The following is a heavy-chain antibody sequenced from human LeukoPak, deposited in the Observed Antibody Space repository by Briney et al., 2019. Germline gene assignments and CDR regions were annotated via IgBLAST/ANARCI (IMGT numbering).Heavy chain of an antibody. J-gene: IGHJ4*02. CDR2: ITTKANNYAT. Sequence: GGSLRLSCAASGFIFSGSDMHWVRQASGKGLEWVGRITTKANNYATAYGASVKGRFTISRDDSENTAYLQMNSLKTEDMAVYYCTTYRSGHYWGQGTLVTVSS. CDR3: TTYRSGHY. CDR1: GFIFSGSD. V-gene: IGHV3-73*01. D-gene: IGHD6-19*01.